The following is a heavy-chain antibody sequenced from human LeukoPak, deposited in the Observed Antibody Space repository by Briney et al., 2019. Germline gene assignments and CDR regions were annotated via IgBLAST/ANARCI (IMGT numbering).Heavy chain of an antibody. D-gene: IGHD3-10*01. Sequence: GGSLGLSCAASGFTFSSYSMNWVRQAPGKGLEWVGRIKSKTDGGTIDYAAPVKGRFTISRDDSKNTLFLQMNSLKIEDTAVYYCTTVTLRPVGLWGQGTLVTVSS. CDR2: IKSKTDGGTI. CDR1: GFTFSSYS. V-gene: IGHV3-15*05. J-gene: IGHJ4*02. CDR3: TTVTLRPVGL.